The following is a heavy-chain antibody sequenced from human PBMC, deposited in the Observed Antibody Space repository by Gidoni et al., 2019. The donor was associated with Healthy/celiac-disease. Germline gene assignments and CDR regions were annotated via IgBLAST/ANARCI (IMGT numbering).Heavy chain of an antibody. Sequence: QVQLVQSGAEVKKPGSSVKVSCKASGGTFSSYTISWVRQAPGQGLEWMGRIIPILGIANYAQKFQGRVTITADKSTSTAYMELSSLRSEDTAVYYCARAVWFGGLLSEVFDYWGQGTLVTVSS. J-gene: IGHJ4*02. V-gene: IGHV1-69*02. CDR3: ARAVWFGGLLSEVFDY. CDR1: GGTFSSYT. CDR2: IIPILGIA. D-gene: IGHD3-10*01.